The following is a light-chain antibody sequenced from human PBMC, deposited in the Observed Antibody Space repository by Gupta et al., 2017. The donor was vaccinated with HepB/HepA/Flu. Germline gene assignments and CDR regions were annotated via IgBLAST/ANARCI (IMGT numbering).Light chain of an antibody. CDR1: QDISNW. CDR3: QQAYSFPWT. J-gene: IGKJ1*01. V-gene: IGKV1-12*01. Sequence: DIQMTESPSSVSVSVGDSVTITCRASQDISNWLAWYQQKPGKAPKLLMYSASSLQSGVPSRFSGSGSGTDFTLTISSLQPEDFATYYCQQAYSFPWTFGQGTKVEIK. CDR2: SAS.